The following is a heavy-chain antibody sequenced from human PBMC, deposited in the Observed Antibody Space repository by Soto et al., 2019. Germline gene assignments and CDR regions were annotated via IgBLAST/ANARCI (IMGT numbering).Heavy chain of an antibody. CDR1: GGSINSANYY. Sequence: PSETLSLTCTVSGGSINSANYYWGWIRQPPGKGREWIGNVYYRGATYYNPSLKGRVTLSVDTSKDQFSLKLSSVTAADSAVFFCVRHQRYSSGWYIDYWGQGTPVTVSS. J-gene: IGHJ4*02. CDR3: VRHQRYSSGWYIDY. D-gene: IGHD6-19*01. CDR2: VYYRGAT. V-gene: IGHV4-39*01.